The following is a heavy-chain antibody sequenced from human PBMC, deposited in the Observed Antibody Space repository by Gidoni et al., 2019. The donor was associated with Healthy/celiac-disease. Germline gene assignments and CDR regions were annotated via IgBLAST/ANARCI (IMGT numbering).Heavy chain of an antibody. CDR2: ISSSSSYI. D-gene: IGHD3-16*01. V-gene: IGHV3-21*01. J-gene: IGHJ4*02. CDR1: GFTFSSYS. Sequence: EVQLVESGGGLVKPGGSLRLSCAASGFTFSSYSMDWVRQAPGKGLEWVSSISSSSSYIYYADSVKGRFTISRDNAKNSLYLQMNSLRAEDTAVYYCARVWAQPWEFDYWGQGTLVTVSS. CDR3: ARVWAQPWEFDY.